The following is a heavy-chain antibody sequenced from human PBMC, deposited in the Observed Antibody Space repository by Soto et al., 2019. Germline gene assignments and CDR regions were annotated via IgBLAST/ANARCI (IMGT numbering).Heavy chain of an antibody. CDR2: ISYDGSNK. CDR3: AKAQRYSGGSCYPSYYYGMDV. J-gene: IGHJ6*02. CDR1: GFTFSSYG. V-gene: IGHV3-30*18. Sequence: GGSLRLSCAASGFTFSSYGMHWVRQAPGKGLEWVAVISYDGSNKYYADSVKGRFTISRDNSKNTLYLQMNSLRAEDTAVYYCAKAQRYSGGSCYPSYYYGMDVWGQGTTVTVSS. D-gene: IGHD2-15*01.